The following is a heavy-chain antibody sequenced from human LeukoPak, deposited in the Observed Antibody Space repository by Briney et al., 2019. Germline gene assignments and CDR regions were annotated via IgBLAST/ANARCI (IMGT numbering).Heavy chain of an antibody. CDR1: GFTFSSYA. CDR3: ARVSAISDYYDSSGYRAPFDY. D-gene: IGHD3-22*01. V-gene: IGHV3-30-3*01. CDR2: ISYDGSNK. Sequence: PGGSLRLSCAASGFTFSSYAMHWVRQAPGKGLEWVAVISYDGSNKYYADSVKGRFTISRDNSKNTLYLQMNSLRAEDTAVYYCARVSAISDYYDSSGYRAPFDYWGQGTLVTVSS. J-gene: IGHJ4*02.